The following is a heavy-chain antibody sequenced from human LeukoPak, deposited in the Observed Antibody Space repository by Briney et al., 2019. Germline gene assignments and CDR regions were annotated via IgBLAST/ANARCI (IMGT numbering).Heavy chain of an antibody. CDR2: INHSGST. CDR3: ARAGVTMVRGVIITNPRYYYYGMDV. V-gene: IGHV4-34*01. Sequence: PSETLSLTCAVYGGSFSGYYWSWIRQPPGNGLEWIGEINHSGSTNYNPSLKSRVTISVDTSKNQFSLKLSSVTAADTAVYYCARAGVTMVRGVIITNPRYYYYGMDVWGQGTTVTVSS. CDR1: GGSFSGYY. J-gene: IGHJ6*02. D-gene: IGHD3-10*01.